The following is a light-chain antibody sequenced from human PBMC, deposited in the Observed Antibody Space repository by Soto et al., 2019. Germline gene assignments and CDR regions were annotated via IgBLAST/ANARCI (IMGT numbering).Light chain of an antibody. CDR3: QQTYRHPRT. Sequence: DIQMTQSPSSVSASVGDSVSFACQSSQTVKNNVNWYQHKRGKAPKLLISGSSNLQNGVPPQFSGSGTGTDSTLTINSLQPEDAATYYCQQTYRHPRTFGQGTSVDIK. CDR2: GSS. V-gene: IGKV1-39*01. CDR1: QTVKNN. J-gene: IGKJ1*01.